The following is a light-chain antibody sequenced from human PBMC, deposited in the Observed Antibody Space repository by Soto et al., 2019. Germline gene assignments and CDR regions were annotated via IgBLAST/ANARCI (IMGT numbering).Light chain of an antibody. V-gene: IGLV2-23*03. CDR2: EGS. CDR1: SSDVGSYNL. Sequence: QSALTQPASVSGSPGQSITISCTGTSSDVGSYNLVSWYQQHPGKAPKLMIYEGSKRLSGVSNRFSGSKSGNTASLTISGLQAEDEADYYCCSYAGSSTFEGVFGGGTKVTVL. J-gene: IGLJ2*01. CDR3: CSYAGSSTFEGV.